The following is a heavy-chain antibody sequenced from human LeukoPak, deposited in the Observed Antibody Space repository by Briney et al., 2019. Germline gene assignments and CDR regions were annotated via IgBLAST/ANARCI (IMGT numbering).Heavy chain of an antibody. D-gene: IGHD3-16*01. Sequence: SETLSLTCTVSGGSISTYYWNWIRQSPRKGLEWIGRIYTTGSTHYNPSLKSRLTISVDTSKNQLSLELSFVTAADTAVYYCARGGGDGGFDFWGQGTLVTVSS. CDR3: ARGGGDGGFDF. CDR2: IYTTGST. J-gene: IGHJ4*02. V-gene: IGHV4-4*08. CDR1: GGSISTYY.